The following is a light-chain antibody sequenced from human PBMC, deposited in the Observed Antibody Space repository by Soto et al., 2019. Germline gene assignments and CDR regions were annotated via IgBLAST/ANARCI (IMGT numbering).Light chain of an antibody. CDR2: GAS. CDR3: QQYNNWLQT. J-gene: IGKJ1*01. V-gene: IGKV3-15*01. Sequence: RVMTQSPATLSVSPGERATLSCRASQSVSSNLAWYQQKPGQAPRLLIYGASTRATGIPARFSGSGSGTEFTLTISSLQSEDFAVYYCQQYNNWLQTFGQGTKVDIK. CDR1: QSVSSN.